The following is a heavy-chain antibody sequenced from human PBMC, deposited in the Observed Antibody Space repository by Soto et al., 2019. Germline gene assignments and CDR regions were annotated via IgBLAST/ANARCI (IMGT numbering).Heavy chain of an antibody. J-gene: IGHJ4*02. Sequence: GGSLRLSCAASGFTFSSYAMSWVRQAPGKGPEWVSAISGSGGSTYYADSVKGRFTISRDNSKNTLYLQMNSPRAEDTAVYYCAKEHYDFWSGPTGTYFDYWGQGTLVTVSS. V-gene: IGHV3-23*01. CDR1: GFTFSSYA. CDR2: ISGSGGST. D-gene: IGHD3-3*01. CDR3: AKEHYDFWSGPTGTYFDY.